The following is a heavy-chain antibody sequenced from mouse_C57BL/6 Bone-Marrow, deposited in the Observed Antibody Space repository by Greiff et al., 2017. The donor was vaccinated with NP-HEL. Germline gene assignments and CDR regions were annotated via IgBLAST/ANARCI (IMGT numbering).Heavy chain of an antibody. J-gene: IGHJ1*03. V-gene: IGHV1-69*01. D-gene: IGHD1-1*01. Sequence: QVQLQQPGAELVMPGASVKLSCKASGYTFTSYWMHWVKQRPGQGLEWIGEIDPSDSYTNYNQKFKGKATLTVDKSSSPASMQLSSLTSEDSAVYYCAREGNYGRSSDVWGTGTTVTVSS. CDR2: IDPSDSYT. CDR1: GYTFTSYW. CDR3: AREGNYGRSSDV.